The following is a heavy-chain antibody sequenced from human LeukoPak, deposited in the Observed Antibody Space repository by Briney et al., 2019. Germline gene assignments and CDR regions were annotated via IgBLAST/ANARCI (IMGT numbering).Heavy chain of an antibody. J-gene: IGHJ4*02. CDR1: GYSFTSYW. D-gene: IGHD5-12*01. Sequence: GESLKISCKGSGYSFTSYWIGWVRQMPGKGLEWMGIIYPGDSDTRYSPSFQGQVTTSADKSISTAYLQWSSLKASDTAMYYCARRGYSGYDLSGLDYWGQGTLVTVSS. V-gene: IGHV5-51*01. CDR3: ARRGYSGYDLSGLDY. CDR2: IYPGDSDT.